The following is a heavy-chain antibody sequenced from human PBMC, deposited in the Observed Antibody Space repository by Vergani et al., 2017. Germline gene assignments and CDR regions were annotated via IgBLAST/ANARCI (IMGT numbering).Heavy chain of an antibody. V-gene: IGHV4-61*10. CDR3: ARDQVLVTVTGGYYYYYMDV. J-gene: IGHJ6*03. CDR1: GGSVSSGSYY. Sequence: QVRLQESGPGLVKPSETLSLTCTVSGGSVSSGSYYWSWIRQPAGKGLEWIGYIYYSGSTNYNPSLKSRVTISVDTSKNQFSLKLSSVTAADTAVYYCARDQVLVTVTGGYYYYYMDVWGKGTTVTVSS. CDR2: IYYSGST. D-gene: IGHD4-11*01.